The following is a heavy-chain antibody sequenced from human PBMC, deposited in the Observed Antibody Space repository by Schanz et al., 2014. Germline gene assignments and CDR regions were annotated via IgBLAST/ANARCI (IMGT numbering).Heavy chain of an antibody. CDR2: INSVGSNT. D-gene: IGHD3-10*01. CDR1: GFSFSSYA. CDR3: AKGRFGELSAFDI. J-gene: IGHJ3*02. Sequence: EVQLVESGGGLVKPGGFLRLSCATSGFSFSSYAINWVRQAPGKGLVWVSRINSVGSNTDYADSVTGRFTISRDNAKNTLYLQMNSLRAEDTAVYYCAKGRFGELSAFDIWGQGTMVTVSP. V-gene: IGHV3-23*04.